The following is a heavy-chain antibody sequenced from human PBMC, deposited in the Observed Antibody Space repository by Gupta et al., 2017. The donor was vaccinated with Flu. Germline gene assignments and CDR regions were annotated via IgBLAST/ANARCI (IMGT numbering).Heavy chain of an antibody. CDR2: ISGSGMST. Sequence: SGVRQAPGKGLEWVSAISGSGMSTYYADSVKGRFTISRDNSKNTLFLQLNSLRAEDTAVYYCTPSTPGSVTYWGQGTLVTVSS. CDR3: TPSTPGSVTY. V-gene: IGHV3-23*01. J-gene: IGHJ4*02. D-gene: IGHD4-4*01.